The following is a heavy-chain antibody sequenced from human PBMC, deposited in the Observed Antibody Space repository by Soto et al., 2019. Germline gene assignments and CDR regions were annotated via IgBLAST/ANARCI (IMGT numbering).Heavy chain of an antibody. CDR2: IWFDGSNK. J-gene: IGHJ4*02. CDR3: ARDATWYFDY. Sequence: QVQLVESGGGVVQPGRSLRLSCAASGFTFSTYGMHWVRQAPGKGLEWVALIWFDGSNKYYAASVKGRFTISRDNSNNTLYMQINSLRAEDTAVYYCARDATWYFDYWGQGTLVTVSS. CDR1: GFTFSTYG. V-gene: IGHV3-33*01.